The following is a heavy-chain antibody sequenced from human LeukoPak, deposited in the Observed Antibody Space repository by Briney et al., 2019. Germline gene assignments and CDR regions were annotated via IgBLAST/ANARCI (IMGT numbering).Heavy chain of an antibody. CDR2: INPSGGST. D-gene: IGHD5-18*01. Sequence: ASVKVSCKASGYTFTSYYMHWVRQAPGQGLEWMGIINPSGGSTSYAQKFQGRVTMTRDTSTSTVYMELSSLRSEDTAVYYCAGDNPVDTAMAHGYYFDYWGQGTLVTVSS. CDR1: GYTFTSYY. CDR3: AGDNPVDTAMAHGYYFDY. V-gene: IGHV1-46*01. J-gene: IGHJ4*02.